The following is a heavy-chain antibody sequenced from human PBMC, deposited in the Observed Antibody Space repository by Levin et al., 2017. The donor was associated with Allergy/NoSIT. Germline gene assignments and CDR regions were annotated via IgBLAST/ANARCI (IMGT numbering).Heavy chain of an antibody. J-gene: IGHJ4*02. CDR3: TTDFVPSRYFDWLLYQSTSVGLTDY. V-gene: IGHV3-15*01. CDR1: GFIFSKAW. D-gene: IGHD3-9*01. CDR2: IKIKTDGGTT. Sequence: GESLKISCVGSGFIFSKAWMSWVRQAPGKGLEWVGRIKIKTDGGTTDYAAPVEGRFTILRDDSKNTLYLQMNSLKTEDTAVYYCTTDFVPSRYFDWLLYQSTSVGLTDYWGQGTLVTVSS.